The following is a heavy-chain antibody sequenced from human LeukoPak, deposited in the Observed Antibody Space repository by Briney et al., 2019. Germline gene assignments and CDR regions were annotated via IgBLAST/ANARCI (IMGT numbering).Heavy chain of an antibody. D-gene: IGHD6-19*01. Sequence: ASVKVSCKASGYTFTSYGISWVRQAPGQGLEWMGWISAYNGNTNYAQKLQGGVTMTTDTSTSTAYMELRSLRSDDTAVYYCARGPYSSGWYGNWFDPWGQGTLVTVSS. CDR3: ARGPYSSGWYGNWFDP. CDR1: GYTFTSYG. J-gene: IGHJ5*02. CDR2: ISAYNGNT. V-gene: IGHV1-18*01.